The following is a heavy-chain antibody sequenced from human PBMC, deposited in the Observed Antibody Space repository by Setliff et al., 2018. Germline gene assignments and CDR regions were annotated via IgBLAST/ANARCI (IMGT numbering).Heavy chain of an antibody. J-gene: IGHJ4*02. Sequence: SETLSLTCTVSGGSINSYYWSWIRQPPGKGLEWIAYISDSGSTNYNPSLKSRVTISLDTSKNQFSLKLSSVTAADTAVYYCARSIVGATGGYFDYWGQGSLVTVSS. CDR1: GGSINSYY. V-gene: IGHV4-59*08. CDR3: ARSIVGATGGYFDY. CDR2: ISDSGST. D-gene: IGHD1-26*01.